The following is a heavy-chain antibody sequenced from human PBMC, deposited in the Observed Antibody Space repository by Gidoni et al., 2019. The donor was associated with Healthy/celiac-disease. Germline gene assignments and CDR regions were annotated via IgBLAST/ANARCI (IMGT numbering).Heavy chain of an antibody. J-gene: IGHJ4*02. CDR2: IDPSDSDT. V-gene: IGHV5-10-1*03. Sequence: EVQLVQPGAEVKQPGESFRISCKGSGYSFTSYWISWVRQMPGKGLEWMGRIDPSDSDTNYSPSFQGHVTISADKPISTAYLQWSSLKASDTAMYYCARHDSRSSDDYWGQGTLVTVSS. D-gene: IGHD6-6*01. CDR1: GYSFTSYW. CDR3: ARHDSRSSDDY.